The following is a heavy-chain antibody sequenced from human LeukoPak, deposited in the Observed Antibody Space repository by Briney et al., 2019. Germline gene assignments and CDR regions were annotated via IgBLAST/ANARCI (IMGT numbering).Heavy chain of an antibody. V-gene: IGHV1-46*01. CDR1: GYTFTNNF. D-gene: IGHD5-24*01. Sequence: PGASVKISCKAFGYTFTNNFMHWVRQAPGQGPEWMALISPTGSFTAYAQKFQGRVTLTRDLSTSTDYLELRSLRSEDTAVYYCARDISARDEAWWFDPWGQGTLVTVSS. CDR2: ISPTGSFT. J-gene: IGHJ5*02. CDR3: ARDISARDEAWWFDP.